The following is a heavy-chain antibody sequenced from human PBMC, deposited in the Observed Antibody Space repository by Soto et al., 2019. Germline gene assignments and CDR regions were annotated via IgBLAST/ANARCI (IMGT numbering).Heavy chain of an antibody. J-gene: IGHJ5*02. V-gene: IGHV1-69*13. CDR1: GGTFSSYA. D-gene: IGHD3-10*01. Sequence: EASVKVSCKASGGTFSSYAISWVRQAPGQGLEWMGGIIPIFGTANYAQKFQGRVTITADESTSTAYMELSSLRSEDTAVYYCARVVRVESITMVRGVNRWFDPWGQGTLVTVSS. CDR2: IIPIFGTA. CDR3: ARVVRVESITMVRGVNRWFDP.